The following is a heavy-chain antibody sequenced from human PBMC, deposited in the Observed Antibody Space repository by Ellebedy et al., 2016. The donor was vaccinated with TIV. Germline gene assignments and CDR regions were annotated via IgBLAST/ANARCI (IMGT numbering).Heavy chain of an antibody. CDR2: IYSSGIT. CDR3: AKNSYASGQ. CDR1: GGSITGSH. D-gene: IGHD3-16*01. J-gene: IGHJ4*02. V-gene: IGHV4-59*01. Sequence: MPGGSLRLSCTVSGGSITGSHWSWIRQPPGKGLEWIGYIYSSGITNYNPSIKSRVTIAVDTSKNQFSLKLRSVNAADTAMYYCAKNSYASGQWGQGTLVTVSS.